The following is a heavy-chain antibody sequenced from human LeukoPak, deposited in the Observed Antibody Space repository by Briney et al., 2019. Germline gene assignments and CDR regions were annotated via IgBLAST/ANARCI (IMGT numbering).Heavy chain of an antibody. J-gene: IGHJ5*02. Sequence: SETLSLTCTVSGGSISSYYWSWIRQPPGKGLEWIGYIYYSGSTNYNPSLKSRVTISVDTPKNQFSLKLSSVTAADTAVYYCARFGDYDILTGYYYNWFDPWGQGTLVTVSS. V-gene: IGHV4-59*01. CDR2: IYYSGST. CDR1: GGSISSYY. D-gene: IGHD3-9*01. CDR3: ARFGDYDILTGYYYNWFDP.